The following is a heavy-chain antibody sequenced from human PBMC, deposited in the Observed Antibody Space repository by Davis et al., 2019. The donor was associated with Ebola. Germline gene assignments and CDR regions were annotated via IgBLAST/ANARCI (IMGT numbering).Heavy chain of an antibody. CDR2: IYYSGIP. V-gene: IGHV4-31*03. J-gene: IGHJ4*02. Sequence: LRLSCTVSGGSISSGGYYWSWIRQLPGKGLAWIGYIYYSGIPYSNPSLGSRVTISVDTSKNQFSLNLSSVTAADPAVYYCARLRTEMASFYFEYWGQGTLVTVSS. CDR3: ARLRTEMASFYFEY. D-gene: IGHD5-24*01. CDR1: GGSISSGGYY.